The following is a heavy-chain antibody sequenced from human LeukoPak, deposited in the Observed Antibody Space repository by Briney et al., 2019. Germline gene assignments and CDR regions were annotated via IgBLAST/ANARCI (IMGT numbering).Heavy chain of an antibody. Sequence: ASVKVSCKASGYTFTSYDINWVRQATGQGLEWMGWMNPNSGNTGYAQKFQGRVTMTRNTSISTAYMELSSLRSEDTAVYHCARGPSRDSSGYYPNDAFDIWGQGTMVTVSS. D-gene: IGHD3-22*01. CDR1: GYTFTSYD. J-gene: IGHJ3*02. CDR2: MNPNSGNT. V-gene: IGHV1-8*01. CDR3: ARGPSRDSSGYYPNDAFDI.